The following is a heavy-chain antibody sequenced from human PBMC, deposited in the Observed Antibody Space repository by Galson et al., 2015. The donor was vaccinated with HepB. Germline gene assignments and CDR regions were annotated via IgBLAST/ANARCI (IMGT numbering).Heavy chain of an antibody. CDR3: TTELGELSLN. D-gene: IGHD3-16*02. Sequence: SLRLSCAASGFTFSHAWMTWVRRAPGKGLEWVGRIKRKPDGGTTDYAAPVKGRFTISRDDSKNTLYLKMNSLKTEDTAVYYCTTELGELSLNWGQGTLVTVSS. CDR2: IKRKPDGGTT. CDR1: GFTFSHAW. V-gene: IGHV3-15*01. J-gene: IGHJ4*02.